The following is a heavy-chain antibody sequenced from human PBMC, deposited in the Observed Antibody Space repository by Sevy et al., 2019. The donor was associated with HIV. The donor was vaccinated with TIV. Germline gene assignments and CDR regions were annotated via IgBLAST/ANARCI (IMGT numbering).Heavy chain of an antibody. D-gene: IGHD6-13*01. J-gene: IGHJ5*02. V-gene: IGHV4-59*01. Sequence: SETLSLTCTVSGGSISSYYWSWIRQPPGKGLEWIGYIYYSGSTNYNPSLKSRVTISVDTSKNQFSLKLGSVTAADTAVYYCASLAAAAGFDPWGQGTLVTVSS. CDR1: GGSISSYY. CDR3: ASLAAAAGFDP. CDR2: IYYSGST.